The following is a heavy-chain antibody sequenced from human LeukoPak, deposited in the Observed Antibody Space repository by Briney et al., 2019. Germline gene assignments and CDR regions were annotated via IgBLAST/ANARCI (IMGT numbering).Heavy chain of an antibody. D-gene: IGHD5-24*01. CDR2: IHTYNGHT. CDR3: AGTRDGYNRFDY. J-gene: IGHJ4*02. V-gene: IGHV1-18*01. CDR1: GYTFNSYG. Sequence: ASVKVSCKSSGYTFNSYGITWVRQAPGQGLEWMGWIHTYNGHTNYAQKLQGRVTMTTDTSTSTAYMELRSLRSEDTAVYYCAGTRDGYNRFDYWGQGTLVTVSS.